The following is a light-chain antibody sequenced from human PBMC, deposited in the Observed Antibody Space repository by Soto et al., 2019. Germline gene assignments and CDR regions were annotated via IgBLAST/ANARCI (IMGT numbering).Light chain of an antibody. V-gene: IGKV3-15*01. J-gene: IGKJ4*02. CDR2: GAS. CDR3: QQYNSWPLT. Sequence: EILMTQSPATLSVSPGERATITCRASQSISSKLAWYQQKPGKAPRLLIYGASSLASGIPSRFSGSGSGTEFTLTISSLQPEDFAAYYCQQYNSWPLTFGGGTKVDIK. CDR1: QSISSK.